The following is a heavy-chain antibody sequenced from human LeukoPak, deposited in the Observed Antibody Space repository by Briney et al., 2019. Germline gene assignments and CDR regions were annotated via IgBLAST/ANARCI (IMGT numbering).Heavy chain of an antibody. CDR3: ARGSIVGAGGDTVHGRYYGSGSLPY. V-gene: IGHV3-11*01. CDR2: ISSSGSTI. Sequence: GRSLRLSCAASGFTFSDYYMSWIRQAPGKGLEWVSYISSSGSTIYYADSVKGRFTISRDNAKNSLYLQMNSLRAEDTAVYYCARGSIVGAGGDTVHGRYYGSGSLPYWGQGTLVTASS. D-gene: IGHD3-10*01. J-gene: IGHJ4*02. CDR1: GFTFSDYY.